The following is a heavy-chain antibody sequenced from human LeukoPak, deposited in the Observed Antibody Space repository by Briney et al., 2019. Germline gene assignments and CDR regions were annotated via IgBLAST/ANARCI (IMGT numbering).Heavy chain of an antibody. Sequence: PGGSLRLSCVVSRLTFRRNAMYWVRQAPGKGLEWVSGISVSGGSEYYADSVKGRFSVSRDNSKHTVYLQMNSLRAEDTAVYFCASHAHDYDSSGYFDSWGQGALVTVSS. CDR2: ISVSGGSE. CDR1: RLTFRRNA. D-gene: IGHD3-22*01. V-gene: IGHV3-23*01. J-gene: IGHJ4*02. CDR3: ASHAHDYDSSGYFDS.